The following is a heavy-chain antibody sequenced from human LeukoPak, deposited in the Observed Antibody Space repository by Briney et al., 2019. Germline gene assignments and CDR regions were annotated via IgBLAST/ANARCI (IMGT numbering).Heavy chain of an antibody. D-gene: IGHD5-12*01. V-gene: IGHV1-18*01. CDR3: ARDDSGYSGYD. CDR1: GYTFTSYG. Sequence: ASVKFSCKASGYTFTSYGISWVRQAPGQGLEWMGWISAYNGNTNYAQKLQGRVTMTTDPSTSTAYLDLRSLRSDDTAVYYCARDDSGYSGYDWGQGTLVTVSS. CDR2: ISAYNGNT. J-gene: IGHJ4*02.